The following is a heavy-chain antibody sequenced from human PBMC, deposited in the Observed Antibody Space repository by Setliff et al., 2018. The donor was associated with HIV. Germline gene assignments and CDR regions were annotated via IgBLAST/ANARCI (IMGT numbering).Heavy chain of an antibody. J-gene: IGHJ4*02. D-gene: IGHD3-9*01. V-gene: IGHV4-39*07. CDR1: GGSISSNSYY. Sequence: SETLSLTCTVSGGSISSNSYYWGWIRQPPGKGLEWIGSIYHSGRTYYNPSLKSRVTISVDTSKNQFSLKLTSVTAADTAVYYCARDQPQDYDSLTGYYTGRYFDYWGRGTLVAVSS. CDR2: IYHSGRT. CDR3: ARDQPQDYDSLTGYYTGRYFDY.